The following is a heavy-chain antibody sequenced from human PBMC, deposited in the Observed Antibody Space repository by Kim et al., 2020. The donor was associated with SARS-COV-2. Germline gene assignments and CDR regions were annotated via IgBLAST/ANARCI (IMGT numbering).Heavy chain of an antibody. CDR1: GFTFSSYS. D-gene: IGHD1-1*01. CDR3: ARGAPLRNYYYYYYMDV. CDR2: ISSSSSYI. V-gene: IGHV3-21*01. J-gene: IGHJ6*03. Sequence: GGSLRLSCAASGFTFSSYSMNWVRQAPGKGLEWVSSISSSSSYIYYADSVKGRFTISRDNAKNSLYLQMNSLRAEDTAVYYCARGAPLRNYYYYYYMDVWGKGTTVTVSS.